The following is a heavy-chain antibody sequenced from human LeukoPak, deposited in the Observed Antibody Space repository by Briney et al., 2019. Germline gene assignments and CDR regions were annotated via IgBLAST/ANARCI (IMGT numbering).Heavy chain of an antibody. CDR3: ARGVWDIVVVPAAFNWFDP. CDR2: NTHRGRT. J-gene: IGHJ5*02. D-gene: IGHD2-2*01. Sequence: SETLSLTCAVHGGSFSNFYWTWMRQPPGKGLEWIGENTHRGRTSYNPSLRSRATISVDTSKNQFSLKLSSVTAADTAVYYCARGVWDIVVVPAAFNWFDPWGQGTLVTVSS. V-gene: IGHV4-34*01. CDR1: GGSFSNFY.